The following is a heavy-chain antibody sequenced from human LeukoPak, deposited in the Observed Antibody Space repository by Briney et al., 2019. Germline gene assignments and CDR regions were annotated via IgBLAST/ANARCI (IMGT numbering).Heavy chain of an antibody. CDR2: ISGSGGST. J-gene: IGHJ5*02. V-gene: IGHV3-23*01. CDR1: GFTFSNAW. D-gene: IGHD6-13*01. Sequence: GGSLRLSCAASGFTFSNAWMSWVRQAPGKGLEWVSAISGSGGSTYYADSVKGRFTISRDNSKNTLYLQMNSLRAEDTAVYYCAKDRYSSSWYNWFDPWGQGTLVTVSS. CDR3: AKDRYSSSWYNWFDP.